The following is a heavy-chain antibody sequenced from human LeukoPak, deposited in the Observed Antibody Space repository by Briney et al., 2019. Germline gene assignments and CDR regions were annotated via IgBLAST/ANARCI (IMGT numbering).Heavy chain of an antibody. J-gene: IGHJ4*02. D-gene: IGHD3-3*01. Sequence: GGSLRLSCAASGFTFSNYWMSWVRQAPGKGLGWVANIKQDGSEKYYVDSVKGRFTISRDNAKNSLYLQMNSLRAEDTAVYYCAKSKGVGFLEWLFDYWGQGTLVTVSS. CDR3: AKSKGVGFLEWLFDY. V-gene: IGHV3-7*01. CDR1: GFTFSNYW. CDR2: IKQDGSEK.